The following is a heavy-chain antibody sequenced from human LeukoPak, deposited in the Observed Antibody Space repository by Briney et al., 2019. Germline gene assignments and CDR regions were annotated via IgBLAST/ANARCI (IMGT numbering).Heavy chain of an antibody. V-gene: IGHV1-46*01. CDR1: GYTFTSYY. Sequence: ASVKVSFKASGYTFTSYYMHLVRQAPGQGLEWVGIINPSGGSTSYAQKFQGRVTMTRDTSTSTVYMDLSSLRSEDTAVYYCARGYSYEGFDTWGQGTMVTVSS. J-gene: IGHJ3*02. CDR3: ARGYSYEGFDT. CDR2: INPSGGST. D-gene: IGHD5-18*01.